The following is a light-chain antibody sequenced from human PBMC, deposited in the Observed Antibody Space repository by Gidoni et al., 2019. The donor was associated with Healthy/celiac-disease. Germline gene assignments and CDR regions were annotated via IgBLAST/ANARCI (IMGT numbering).Light chain of an antibody. J-gene: IGLJ3*02. CDR1: SSDVGGYNY. Sequence: QSPLPPPPSSSCSPRQSVTTSCTGTSSDVGGYNYVSWYQQHPGKAPIFMIYDVSKRPSGVPDRFSGSKSGNTATLTISGPQAKDEADYYCWAYESSYTLVFGGGTKLTVL. CDR2: DVS. V-gene: IGLV2-11*01. CDR3: WAYESSYTLV.